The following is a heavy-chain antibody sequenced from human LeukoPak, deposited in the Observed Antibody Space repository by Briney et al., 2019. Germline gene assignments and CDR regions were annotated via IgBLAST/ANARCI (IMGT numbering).Heavy chain of an antibody. Sequence: ASVKVSCKASGYTFTGYGISWVRQAPGQGLEWMGWISAYNGNTNYAQKLQGRVTMTTDTSTSTAYMELRSLRSDDTAVYYCARQTYYYDSSGQGLVSSQIDYWGQGTLVTVSS. J-gene: IGHJ4*02. CDR1: GYTFTGYG. V-gene: IGHV1-18*01. D-gene: IGHD3-22*01. CDR2: ISAYNGNT. CDR3: ARQTYYYDSSGQGLVSSQIDY.